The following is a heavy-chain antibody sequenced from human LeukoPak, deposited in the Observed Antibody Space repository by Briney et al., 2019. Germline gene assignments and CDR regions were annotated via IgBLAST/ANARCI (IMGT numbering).Heavy chain of an antibody. V-gene: IGHV1-46*01. CDR2: INPSGGST. D-gene: IGHD1-26*01. J-gene: IGHJ4*02. CDR3: ARAKWELLPVGYFDY. CDR1: GYTFTSYY. Sequence: GASVKVSCKASGYTFTSYYMHWVRQAPGQGLEWMGIINPSGGSTSYAQKFQGRVTMTRDTSISTAYMELSRLRSDDTAVYYCARAKWELLPVGYFDYWGQGTLVTVSS.